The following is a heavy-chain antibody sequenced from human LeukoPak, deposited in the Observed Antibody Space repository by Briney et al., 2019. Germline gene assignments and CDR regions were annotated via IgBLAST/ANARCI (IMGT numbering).Heavy chain of an antibody. J-gene: IGHJ5*02. CDR3: ARVGLNYYDPRGGDNWFDP. CDR2: IIPIFGTA. D-gene: IGHD3-22*01. CDR1: GGTFSSYA. V-gene: IGHV1-69*06. Sequence: SVKASCKASGGTFSSYAISWVRQAPGQGLEWMGGIIPIFGTANYAQKFQGRVTITADKSTSTAYMELSSLRPEDTAVYYCARVGLNYYDPRGGDNWFDPWGQGTLVTVSS.